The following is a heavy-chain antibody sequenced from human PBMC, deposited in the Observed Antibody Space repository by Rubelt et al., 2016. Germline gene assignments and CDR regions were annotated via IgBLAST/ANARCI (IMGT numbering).Heavy chain of an antibody. V-gene: IGHV3-30*04. D-gene: IGHD6-6*01. CDR2: ISSDGRNK. CDR3: ARVMAA. J-gene: IGHJ4*02. CDR1: GFTFTSYA. Sequence: QVQLVESGGGVVQPGRSLRLSCAASGFTFTSYAMHWVRQAPGKGLEWVAVISSDGRNKYYADSVKGRFTISRENSKNTLYRQMNNLRGEDTAVFYCARVMAAWGQGTLVTVSS.